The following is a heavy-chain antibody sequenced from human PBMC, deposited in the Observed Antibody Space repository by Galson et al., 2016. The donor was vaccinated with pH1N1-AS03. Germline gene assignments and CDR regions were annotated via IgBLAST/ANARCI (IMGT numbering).Heavy chain of an antibody. CDR2: TYYTSKWYN. CDR1: GDSVSSNNGA. V-gene: IGHV6-1*01. CDR3: ATRPYGNDYFAVSDY. J-gene: IGHJ4*02. D-gene: IGHD5-12*01. Sequence: CAISGDSVSSNNGARNWIRQSPSRGLEWLGRTYYTSKWYNDYALSVKSRISIKADTSKNQFSLRLTSVTAADTAVYYCATRPYGNDYFAVSDYWGQGTRVSVSS.